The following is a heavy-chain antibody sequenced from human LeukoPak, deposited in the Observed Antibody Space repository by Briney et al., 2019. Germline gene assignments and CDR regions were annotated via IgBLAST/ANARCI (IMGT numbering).Heavy chain of an antibody. J-gene: IGHJ4*02. Sequence: PGGSLRLSCAASGSTFSSYAMSRVRQAPGKGLEWVSAISGSGGSTYYADSVKGRFTISRDNSKNTLYLQMNSLRAEDTAVYYCAKVWSVGATIYYFDYWGQGTLVTVSS. D-gene: IGHD1-26*01. CDR2: ISGSGGST. CDR3: AKVWSVGATIYYFDY. CDR1: GSTFSSYA. V-gene: IGHV3-23*01.